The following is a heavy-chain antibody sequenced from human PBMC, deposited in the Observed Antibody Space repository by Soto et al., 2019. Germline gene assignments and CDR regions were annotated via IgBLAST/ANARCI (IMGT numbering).Heavy chain of an antibody. V-gene: IGHV3-74*01. Sequence: GGSLRLSCAASEFTFNVYWVHWVCQAPWKGLVWVAHMNRDGTNINYADSVKGRFTICRDHAKNALYLQMNSLRVEDTAVYYWVRDRGQPVAFDICGQETVVTVSS. CDR3: VRDRGQPVAFDI. D-gene: IGHD1-1*01. J-gene: IGHJ3*02. CDR2: MNRDGTNI. CDR1: EFTFNVYW.